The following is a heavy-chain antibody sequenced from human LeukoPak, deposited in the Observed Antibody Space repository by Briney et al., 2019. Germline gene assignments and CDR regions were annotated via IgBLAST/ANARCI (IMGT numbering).Heavy chain of an antibody. Sequence: GGSLRLSCAASGFTFDDYAMHWVRQAPGKGLEWISGISWKSGTIGYADSVKGRFTIFRDNAKNSLYLQMNSLRTEDTALYYCAKDYTFAGYSSGLDYWGQGTLVTVSS. J-gene: IGHJ4*02. V-gene: IGHV3-9*01. CDR3: AKDYTFAGYSSGLDY. CDR2: ISWKSGTI. CDR1: GFTFDDYA. D-gene: IGHD6-19*01.